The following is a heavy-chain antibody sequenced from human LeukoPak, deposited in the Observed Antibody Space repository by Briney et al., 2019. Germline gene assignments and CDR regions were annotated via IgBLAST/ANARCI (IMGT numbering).Heavy chain of an antibody. V-gene: IGHV4-30-4*01. D-gene: IGHD6-6*01. CDR3: ARDLHSSSAD. Sequence: SETLSLTCTVSGGSISSGDYYWSWIRQPPGKGLEWIAYMYYSGSTYYNPSLKSRVTMSADTSKNQLSLKLSSVTAADTAVYYCARDLHSSSADWGQGTLVTVSS. CDR2: MYYSGST. J-gene: IGHJ4*02. CDR1: GGSISSGDYY.